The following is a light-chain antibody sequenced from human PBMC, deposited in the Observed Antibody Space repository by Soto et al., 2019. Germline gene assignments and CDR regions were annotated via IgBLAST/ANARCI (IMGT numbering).Light chain of an antibody. CDR2: AAS. Sequence: DIQMTQSPSSVSASVGDRVTITCRASQGISNWLAGYQQKPGKAPKLLIYAASSLQSGVPSRFSGSGFGTDFTLTISSLQPEDFAVYYCQRYNNWPLTFGGGTKVESK. J-gene: IGKJ4*01. CDR1: QGISNW. CDR3: QRYNNWPLT. V-gene: IGKV1-12*01.